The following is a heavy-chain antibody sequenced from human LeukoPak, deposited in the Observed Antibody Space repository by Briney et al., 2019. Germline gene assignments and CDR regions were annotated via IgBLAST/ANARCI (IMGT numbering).Heavy chain of an antibody. CDR2: IYYSGST. D-gene: IGHD4-23*01. CDR1: GGSISSGDYY. V-gene: IGHV4-30-4*01. Sequence: SQTLSLTCTVSGGSISSGDYYWSWIRQPPGKGLEWIGYIYYSGSTYYNPSLKSRVTISVDTSKNQFSLKLSSVTAADTAVYYCAKSATTVVTPFDAFDIWGQGTMVTVSS. J-gene: IGHJ3*02. CDR3: AKSATTVVTPFDAFDI.